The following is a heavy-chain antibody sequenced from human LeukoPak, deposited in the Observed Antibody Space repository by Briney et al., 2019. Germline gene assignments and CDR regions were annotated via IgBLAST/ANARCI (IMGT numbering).Heavy chain of an antibody. Sequence: SVKVSCKASGGTFSSYAISWVRQAPGQGLEWMGRIIPIFGIANYAQKFQGRVTITADKSTSTAYMELSSLRSEDTAVYYCAPQRVLGDPTNCRGGFDPWGQGTLVTVSS. CDR3: APQRVLGDPTNCRGGFDP. V-gene: IGHV1-69*04. CDR1: GGTFSSYA. J-gene: IGHJ5*02. CDR2: IIPIFGIA. D-gene: IGHD6-13*01.